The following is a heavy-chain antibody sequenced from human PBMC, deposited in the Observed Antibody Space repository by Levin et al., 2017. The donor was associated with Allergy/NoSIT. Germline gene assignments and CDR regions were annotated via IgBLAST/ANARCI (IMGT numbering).Heavy chain of an antibody. CDR2: IYYSGST. J-gene: IGHJ5*02. CDR3: ARGIALAGMTDH. V-gene: IGHV4-59*08. Sequence: GLEWIGYIYYSGSTNYNPSLKSRVTISVDTSKNQFSLKLSSVTAADTAVYYCARGIALAGMTDHWGQGTLVTVSS. D-gene: IGHD6-19*01.